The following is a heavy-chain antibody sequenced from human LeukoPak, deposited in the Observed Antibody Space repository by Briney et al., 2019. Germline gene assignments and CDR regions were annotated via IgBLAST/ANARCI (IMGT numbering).Heavy chain of an antibody. CDR1: GGSFSGYY. V-gene: IGHV4-34*01. CDR3: AREKIAYYDNSGRGWSDP. D-gene: IGHD3-22*01. Sequence: PSETLSLTCAVYGGSFSGYYWSWIRQPPGKGLEWIGEINHSGSTNYNPSLKSRVTISVDTSKKQFSLKLSSVTAADTAVYYCAREKIAYYDNSGRGWSDPWGQGTLVTVSS. J-gene: IGHJ5*02. CDR2: INHSGST.